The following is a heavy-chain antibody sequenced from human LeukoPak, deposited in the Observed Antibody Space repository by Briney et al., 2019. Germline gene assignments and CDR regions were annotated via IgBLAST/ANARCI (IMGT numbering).Heavy chain of an antibody. Sequence: SETLSLTCTVSGGSINTYYWSWIRQPPGKGLEWIGYTYISGSTNYNPSLKSRVTISVDTSKNDFSLKLNSVTAADTAVYYCARVWRLSSSSGPWFDPWGPGMLVIVSS. CDR1: GGSINTYY. CDR2: TYISGST. V-gene: IGHV4-4*09. D-gene: IGHD6-6*01. J-gene: IGHJ5*02. CDR3: ARVWRLSSSSGPWFDP.